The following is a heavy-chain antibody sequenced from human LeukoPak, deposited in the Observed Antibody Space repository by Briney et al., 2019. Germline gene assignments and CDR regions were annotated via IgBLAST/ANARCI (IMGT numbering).Heavy chain of an antibody. D-gene: IGHD2-15*01. CDR3: AGSRARIKYGY. J-gene: IGHJ4*02. V-gene: IGHV4-59*12. Sequence: SETLSLTCTVSGDSISGYYWSWIRQPPARGLEWIGYIYYSGSTSYSPSLKSRVTFSVDTSKKQFSLKLNSVTAADTAVYYCAGSRARIKYGYWGQGTLVTVSS. CDR2: IYYSGST. CDR1: GDSISGYY.